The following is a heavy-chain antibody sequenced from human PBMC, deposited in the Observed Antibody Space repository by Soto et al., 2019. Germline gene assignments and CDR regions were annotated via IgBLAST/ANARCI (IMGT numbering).Heavy chain of an antibody. J-gene: IGHJ4*02. CDR3: ERWAAGFDY. CDR1: GYTFTSYS. V-gene: IGHV1-3*01. D-gene: IGHD6-13*01. CDR2: XTXXXGKX. Sequence: XSVKVSCKASGYTFTSYSIHWVRQAPGQXXXXXXXXTXXXGKXXHYXXXXXXXHXXXAXXXSTAYMELRSLRYEDTAVYYCERWAAGFDYWGQGTLVTVSS.